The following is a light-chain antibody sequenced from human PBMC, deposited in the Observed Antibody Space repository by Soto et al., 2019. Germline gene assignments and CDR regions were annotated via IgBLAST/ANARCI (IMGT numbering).Light chain of an antibody. V-gene: IGKV1-9*01. Sequence: QLTQSPSSLSASVGDRVTISCRASQGIANFLAWYQQKPGKAPKLLIYGASTLHSGVPSRFSGSGPGTDFTPTISSLQPEDFATYDCQQLNSFPISFGPGTKVDIK. CDR3: QQLNSFPIS. J-gene: IGKJ3*01. CDR1: QGIANF. CDR2: GAS.